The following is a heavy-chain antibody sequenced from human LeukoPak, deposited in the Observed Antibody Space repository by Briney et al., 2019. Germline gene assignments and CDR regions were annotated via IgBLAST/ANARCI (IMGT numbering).Heavy chain of an antibody. D-gene: IGHD6-19*01. CDR1: GFTYSSYW. CDR2: INSDGSST. CDR3: ARDSSGWYYFGY. Sequence: GGSLRLSCAASGFTYSSYWMHWVRQAPEKGLVWVSRINSDGSSTSYADSVKGRFTISRDNAKNTLYLQMNSLRAEDTAVYYCARDSSGWYYFGYWGQGTLVTVSS. V-gene: IGHV3-74*01. J-gene: IGHJ4*02.